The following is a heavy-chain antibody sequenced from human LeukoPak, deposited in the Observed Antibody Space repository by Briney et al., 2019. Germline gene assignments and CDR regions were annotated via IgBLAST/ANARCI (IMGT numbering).Heavy chain of an antibody. Sequence: KVSGPTLVHPTQTLTLTCSFPVFSLSTSGVGLVWIRHPPGKSLEWLTLLYWNHDKRYSPSRKSRLTITKDTSKNQVVLTMTNMDPVDTATYYCAHKWNYNDLFDYWGQGTLVTVSS. J-gene: IGHJ4*02. CDR3: AHKWNYNDLFDY. V-gene: IGHV2-5*01. CDR2: LYWNHDK. CDR1: VFSLSTSGVG. D-gene: IGHD3-10*01.